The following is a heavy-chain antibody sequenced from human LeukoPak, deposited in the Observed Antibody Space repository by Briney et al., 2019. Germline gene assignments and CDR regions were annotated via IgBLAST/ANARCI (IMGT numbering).Heavy chain of an antibody. Sequence: GRSLRLSCTTSGFTFSNYPMSWVRQAPGKGLEWLALLGSTAYGGTTKYAASVKGRFTISSDDSKSIAYLPMNSLKTEDTAVYYCTRPYYDYLTGYYSDYWGQGTLVTVSS. D-gene: IGHD3-9*01. CDR1: GFTFSNYP. CDR2: LGSTAYGGTT. CDR3: TRPYYDYLTGYYSDY. V-gene: IGHV3-49*04. J-gene: IGHJ4*02.